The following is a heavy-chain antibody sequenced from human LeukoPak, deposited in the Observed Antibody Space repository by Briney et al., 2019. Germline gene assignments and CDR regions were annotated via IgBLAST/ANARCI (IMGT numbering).Heavy chain of an antibody. Sequence: SVKVSCKASGGTFSSYAISWVRQAPGQGLEWMGGIIPIFGTANYAQKFQGRVTITADESTSTAYMELSSPRSEDTAVYYCARTSGYCSSTSCYGGFGDWGQGTLVTVSS. CDR3: ARTSGYCSSTSCYGGFGD. CDR2: IIPIFGTA. CDR1: GGTFSSYA. V-gene: IGHV1-69*13. J-gene: IGHJ4*02. D-gene: IGHD2-2*01.